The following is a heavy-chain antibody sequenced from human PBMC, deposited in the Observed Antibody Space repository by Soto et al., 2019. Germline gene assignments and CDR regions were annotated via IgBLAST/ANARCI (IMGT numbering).Heavy chain of an antibody. V-gene: IGHV1-24*01. CDR2: FDPEDGET. Sequence: GASVKVSCKVSGYTLTELSMHWVRQAPGKGLEWMGGFDPEDGETIYAQKFQGRVTMTEDTSTDTAYMELSSLRSEDTAVYYCATGNRLNWNYVSLDYWGQGTLVTVSS. CDR3: ATGNRLNWNYVSLDY. CDR1: GYTLTELS. J-gene: IGHJ4*02. D-gene: IGHD1-7*01.